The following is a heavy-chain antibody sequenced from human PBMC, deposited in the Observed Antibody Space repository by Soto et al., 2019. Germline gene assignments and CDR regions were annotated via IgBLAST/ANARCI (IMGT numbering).Heavy chain of an antibody. CDR1: GYTFTSYA. D-gene: IGHD4-17*01. J-gene: IGHJ3*02. CDR3: ARSSFDGDLGIVDI. CDR2: INAGNGNT. V-gene: IGHV1-3*01. Sequence: QVQLVQSGAEVKKPGASVKVSCKASGYTFTSYAMHWVRQAPGQRLEWMGWINAGNGNTNYSQKFQGRVTITRDTSASTAYMELSSLRSEDTAVYYCARSSFDGDLGIVDIWGQGTMVTVSS.